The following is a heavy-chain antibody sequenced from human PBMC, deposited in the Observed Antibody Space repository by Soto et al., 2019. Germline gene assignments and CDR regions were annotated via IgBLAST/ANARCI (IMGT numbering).Heavy chain of an antibody. CDR1: GFTFTSSA. Sequence: GASVKVSCKASGFTFTSSAMQWVRQARGQRLEWIGWIVVGSGNTNDAQKFQERVNIPRDMSTSTAYMELSSLRSEDTAVYYCAADRGGGVVVPAAMGPGGYYYMDVWGKGTTVTVSS. CDR3: AADRGGGVVVPAAMGPGGYYYMDV. V-gene: IGHV1-58*02. CDR2: IVVGSGNT. J-gene: IGHJ6*03. D-gene: IGHD2-2*01.